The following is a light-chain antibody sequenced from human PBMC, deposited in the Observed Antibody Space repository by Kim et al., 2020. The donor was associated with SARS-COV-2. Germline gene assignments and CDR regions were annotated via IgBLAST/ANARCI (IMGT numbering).Light chain of an antibody. CDR3: QGYTVRPLA. V-gene: IGKV3-15*01. CDR1: QRIGSN. CDR2: DAS. Sequence: EIVMTQSPATLSGSPGERATLSCRASQRIGSNLAWYQQIPGQAPRLLIYDASTRAPGIPARFSGSGSGTEFTLTISSLQSEDFAVYYCQGYTVRPLAVGGGTKVDI. J-gene: IGKJ4*01.